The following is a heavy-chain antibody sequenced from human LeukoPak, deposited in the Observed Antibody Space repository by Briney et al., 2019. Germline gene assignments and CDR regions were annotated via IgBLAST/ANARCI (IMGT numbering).Heavy chain of an antibody. D-gene: IGHD3-10*01. Sequence: PGGSLRLSCAASGFSFSSYSMNWVRQAPGKGLEWVSTISSSSSYIYYADSVKGRFTISRDNAKNSLYLQMNSLRAEDTAVYYCARAAYYGSGSYTWGQGTLVTVSS. CDR1: GFSFSSYS. CDR3: ARAAYYGSGSYT. CDR2: ISSSSSYI. V-gene: IGHV3-21*01. J-gene: IGHJ5*02.